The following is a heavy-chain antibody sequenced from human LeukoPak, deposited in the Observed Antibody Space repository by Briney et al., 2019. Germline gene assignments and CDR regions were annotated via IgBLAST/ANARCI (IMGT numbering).Heavy chain of an antibody. CDR2: IYTSGST. CDR3: ARDRPTGIALDY. Sequence: PSETLSLTCTVSGGSISSGSYYWSWIRQPAGKGLEWIGRIYTSGSTNYNPSLKSRVTISVDTSKNQFSLKLSSVTAADTAVYYCARDRPTGIALDYWGQGTLVTVSS. CDR1: GGSISSGSYY. J-gene: IGHJ4*02. V-gene: IGHV4-61*02. D-gene: IGHD6-13*01.